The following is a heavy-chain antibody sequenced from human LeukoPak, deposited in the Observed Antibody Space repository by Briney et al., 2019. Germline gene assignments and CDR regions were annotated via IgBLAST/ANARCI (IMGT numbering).Heavy chain of an antibody. CDR3: ATWAFYHSLDV. V-gene: IGHV3-43*02. CDR1: GFTLGAFA. D-gene: IGHD1-26*01. Sequence: GGSLRLSCAASGFTLGAFAMHWVRQAPGKGLEWVSLIGKDGRKTYYADSVKGRFTISRDSSKNSLYLQMTSLRTEDTALYYCATWAFYHSLDVWGQGATVTVSS. J-gene: IGHJ6*02. CDR2: IGKDGRKT.